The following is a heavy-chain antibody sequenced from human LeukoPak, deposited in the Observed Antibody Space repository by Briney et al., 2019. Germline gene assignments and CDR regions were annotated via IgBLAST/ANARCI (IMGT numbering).Heavy chain of an antibody. CDR1: GGSISGYY. D-gene: IGHD2-21*02. V-gene: IGHV4-59*01. CDR2: VSYSGST. CDR3: AREGGYCDTSNCYSWFDP. Sequence: SETLSLTCTVSGGSISGYYWSWIRQPPGKGLEWVGYVSYSGSTNYNPSLRSRVTISVDTSKNQLSLKLSSVTAADTAVYYCAREGGYCDTSNCYSWFDPWGQGTLVTVSS. J-gene: IGHJ5*02.